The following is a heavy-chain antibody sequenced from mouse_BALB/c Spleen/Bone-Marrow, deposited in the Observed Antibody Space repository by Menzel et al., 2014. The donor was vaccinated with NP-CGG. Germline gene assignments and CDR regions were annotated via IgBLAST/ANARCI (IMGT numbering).Heavy chain of an antibody. CDR3: AREGYDYDWFAY. CDR1: GYAFSSYW. J-gene: IGHJ3*01. Sequence: QVQLKESGAELVRPGSSVKTSCKASGYAFSSYWMNWVKQRPGQGLEWIGQIYPGDGDTNYNGKFKGKATLTADKSSSTAYMQHSSLTSEDYAVYFCAREGYDYDWFAYWGQGTLVTVSA. V-gene: IGHV1-80*01. CDR2: IYPGDGDT. D-gene: IGHD2-4*01.